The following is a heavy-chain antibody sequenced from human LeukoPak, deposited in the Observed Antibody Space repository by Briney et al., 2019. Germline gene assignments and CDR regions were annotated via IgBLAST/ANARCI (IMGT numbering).Heavy chain of an antibody. CDR3: VRDAVMSPEVLLTAWDYFDC. Sequence: GGSLRLSCAASGFTFSSYEMNWVRQAPEKGLEWVSYISGSGRTIDYADSVKGRFTISRDNTKNSVYLQMNSLRAEDTAIYFCVRDAVMSPEVLLTAWDYFDCWGQGTLVTVSP. J-gene: IGHJ4*02. CDR2: ISGSGRTI. V-gene: IGHV3-48*03. CDR1: GFTFSSYE. D-gene: IGHD2-21*01.